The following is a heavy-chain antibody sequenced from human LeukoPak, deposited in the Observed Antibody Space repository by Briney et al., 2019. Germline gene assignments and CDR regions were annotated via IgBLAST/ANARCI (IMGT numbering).Heavy chain of an antibody. D-gene: IGHD6-13*01. CDR2: IYPGDSDT. Sequence: GESLKISCKGSGYSFTSYWIGWVRQMPGKGLEWMGIIYPGDSDTRYSPSFQGQVTISADKSISTAYLQWNSLNASDTAMYYCAMSRASSSWYSDYYYYGMDVWGQGTTVTVSS. CDR3: AMSRASSSWYSDYYYYGMDV. CDR1: GYSFTSYW. J-gene: IGHJ6*02. V-gene: IGHV5-51*01.